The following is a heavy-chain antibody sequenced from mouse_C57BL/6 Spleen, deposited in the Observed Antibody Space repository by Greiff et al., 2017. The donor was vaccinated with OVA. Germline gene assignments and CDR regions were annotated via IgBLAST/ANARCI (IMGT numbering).Heavy chain of an antibody. CDR1: GFNIKDYY. Sequence: VHVKQSGAELVRPGASVKLSCTASGFNIKDYYMHWVKQRPEQGLEWIGRIDPEDGDTAYAPKFQGKATMTADTSSNTAYLQLSSLTSEDTAVYYCTTYDGYSYYYAMDYWGQGTSVTGSS. CDR2: IDPEDGDT. D-gene: IGHD2-3*01. J-gene: IGHJ4*01. CDR3: TTYDGYSYYYAMDY. V-gene: IGHV14-1*01.